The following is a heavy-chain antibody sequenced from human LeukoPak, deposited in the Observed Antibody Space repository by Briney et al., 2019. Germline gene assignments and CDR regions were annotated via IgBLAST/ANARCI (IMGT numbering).Heavy chain of an antibody. CDR2: ISYDGSNK. J-gene: IGHJ4*02. D-gene: IGHD3-10*01. CDR3: AKSLYGSGFGIDY. V-gene: IGHV3-30*18. Sequence: GGSLRLSCVASGLTFSNYWMHWVRQAPGKGLEWVAVISYDGSNKYYADSVKGRFTISRDNSKNTLYLQMNSLRAEDTAVYYCAKSLYGSGFGIDYWGQGTLVTVSS. CDR1: GLTFSNYW.